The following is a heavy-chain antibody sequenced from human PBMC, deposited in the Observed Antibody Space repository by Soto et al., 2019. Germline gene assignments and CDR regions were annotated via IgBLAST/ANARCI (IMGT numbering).Heavy chain of an antibody. CDR2: IYSGGST. D-gene: IGHD3-10*01. J-gene: IGHJ6*02. CDR3: ARDRVPTGMDV. CDR1: GFTVSSNY. V-gene: IGHV3-66*01. Sequence: GGSLRLSCAASGFTVSSNYTSWVRQAPGKGLEWVSVIYSGGSTYYADSVKGRFTISRDNSKNTLYLQMNSLRAEDTAVYYCARDRVPTGMDVWGQGTTVTVSS.